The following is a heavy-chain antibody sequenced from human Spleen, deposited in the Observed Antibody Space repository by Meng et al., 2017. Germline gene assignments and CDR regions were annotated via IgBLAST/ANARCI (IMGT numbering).Heavy chain of an antibody. Sequence: QVHLHKGGAGLLKPSETLSLTCDVYGGSFGGYNWSWIRQPPGKGLEWIGEINHSGSTNYNPSLESRATISVDTSQNNLSLKLSSVTAADSAVYYCARGPTTMAHDFDYWGQGTLVTVSS. CDR1: GGSFGGYN. J-gene: IGHJ4*02. CDR3: ARGPTTMAHDFDY. CDR2: INHSGST. D-gene: IGHD4-11*01. V-gene: IGHV4-34*01.